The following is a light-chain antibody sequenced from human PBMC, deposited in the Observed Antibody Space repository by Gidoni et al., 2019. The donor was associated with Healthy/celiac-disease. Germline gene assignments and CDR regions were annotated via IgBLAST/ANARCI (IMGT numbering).Light chain of an antibody. J-gene: IGKJ3*01. Sequence: EIVLTQSPANLSLSPGERATLSCRASQSVSSYFAWYQQKPGQAPRLLIYDASNRATGIPARFSGSGSGTDFTLTISSREPEDFAVYYCQQRSNWPPIFTFGPGTKVDIK. CDR1: QSVSSY. CDR2: DAS. V-gene: IGKV3-11*01. CDR3: QQRSNWPPIFT.